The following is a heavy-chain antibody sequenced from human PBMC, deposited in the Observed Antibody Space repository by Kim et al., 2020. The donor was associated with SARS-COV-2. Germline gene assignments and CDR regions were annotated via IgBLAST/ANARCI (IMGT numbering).Heavy chain of an antibody. Sequence: GGSLRLSCAASGFTFSDHYIDWVRQAPGKGLEWVGRSRNKANSYTKEYAASVKGRFTLSRDDSKNSVYLQLNSLKTEDTAVYSCTRSGLQGAFDIWGQGTMVIVSS. CDR3: TRSGLQGAFDI. J-gene: IGHJ3*02. CDR1: GFTFSDHY. V-gene: IGHV3-72*01. CDR2: SRNKANSYTK.